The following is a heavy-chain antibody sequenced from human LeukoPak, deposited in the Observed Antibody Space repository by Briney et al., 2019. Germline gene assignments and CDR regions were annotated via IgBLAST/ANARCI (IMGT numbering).Heavy chain of an antibody. D-gene: IGHD3-10*01. Sequence: GGSLRLSCAASGFTFSSYGMHWVRQAPGKGLEWVAVISYDGSNEYYADSVKGRFTISRDNSKNTLYLQMDSLRAEDTAVYYCARETRDMVRGVITFGRWGQGTLVTVSS. J-gene: IGHJ4*02. V-gene: IGHV3-30*03. CDR3: ARETRDMVRGVITFGR. CDR1: GFTFSSYG. CDR2: ISYDGSNE.